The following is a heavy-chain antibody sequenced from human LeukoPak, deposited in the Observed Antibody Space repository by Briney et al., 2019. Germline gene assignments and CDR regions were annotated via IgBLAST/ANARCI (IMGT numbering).Heavy chain of an antibody. CDR2: ISYDGSDK. D-gene: IGHD2-15*01. Sequence: GGSLRLSCAASGFNFSKYAMHWVRQAPGMGLEWVAVISYDGSDKYYADSVKGRFTISRDNAKNSLYLQTNSLRAEDTAVYYCARGSGGIDYWGQGTLVTVSS. J-gene: IGHJ4*02. CDR1: GFNFSKYA. CDR3: ARGSGGIDY. V-gene: IGHV3-30*04.